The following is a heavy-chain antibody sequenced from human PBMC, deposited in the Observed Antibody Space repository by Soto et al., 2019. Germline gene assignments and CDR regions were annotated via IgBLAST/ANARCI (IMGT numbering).Heavy chain of an antibody. D-gene: IGHD5-18*01. J-gene: IGHJ4*02. CDR1: GFTFSSYW. V-gene: IGHV3-7*03. CDR3: ARGYSIDY. CDR2: IKQSGSET. Sequence: GGSLRLSCAASGFTFSSYWMTWVRQAPGKGLEWVANIKQSGSETYYVDFVKGRFTISRDDAKNSLYLQMNTLRAEDTAVYYCARGYSIDYWGQGTLVTVSS.